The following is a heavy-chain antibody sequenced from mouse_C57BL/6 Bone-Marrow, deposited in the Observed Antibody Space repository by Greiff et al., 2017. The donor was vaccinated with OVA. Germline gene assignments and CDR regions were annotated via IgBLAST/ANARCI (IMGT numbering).Heavy chain of an antibody. CDR1: GYSITSGYY. Sequence: VQLKESGPGLVKPSQSLSLTCSVTGYSITSGYYWNWIRQFPGNKLEWMGYISYDGSNNYNPSLKNRISITRDTSKNQFFLKLNSVTTEDTATYYCARDLTTVGYFDVWGTGTTVTVSS. V-gene: IGHV3-6*01. J-gene: IGHJ1*03. D-gene: IGHD1-1*01. CDR3: ARDLTTVGYFDV. CDR2: ISYDGSN.